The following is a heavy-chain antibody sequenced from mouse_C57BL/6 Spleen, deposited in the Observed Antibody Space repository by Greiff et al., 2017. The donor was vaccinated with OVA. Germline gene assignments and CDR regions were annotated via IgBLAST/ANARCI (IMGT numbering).Heavy chain of an antibody. CDR2: IDPSDSYT. CDR1: GYTFTSYW. J-gene: IGHJ3*01. CDR3: ARSGGDYDSAWFAY. Sequence: VQLQQPGAELVKPGASVKLSCKASGYTFTSYWMQWVKQRPGQGLEWIGEIDPSDSYTNYNQKFKGKATLTVDTSSSTAYMQLSSLTSEDSAVYYCARSGGDYDSAWFAYWGQGTLVTVSA. D-gene: IGHD2-4*01. V-gene: IGHV1-50*01.